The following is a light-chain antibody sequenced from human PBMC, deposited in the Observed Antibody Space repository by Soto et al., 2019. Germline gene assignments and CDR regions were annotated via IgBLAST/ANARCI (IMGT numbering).Light chain of an antibody. CDR2: TTS. J-gene: IGLJ2*01. V-gene: IGLV1-44*01. CDR1: NVGRHE. CDR3: SSWVDSLSGVV. Sequence: QSVVTQPPSVSGTPGQGVIISCSNVGRHEVSWYQQVPGMAPKLLIHTTSQRPSGVPARFSASKSGTSASLAIRGLQSDDEADYLFSSWVDSLSGVVFGRGTKLTVL.